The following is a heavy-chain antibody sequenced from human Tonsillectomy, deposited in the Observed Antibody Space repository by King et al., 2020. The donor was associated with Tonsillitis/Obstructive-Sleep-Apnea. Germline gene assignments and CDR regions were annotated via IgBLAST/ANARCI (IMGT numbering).Heavy chain of an antibody. J-gene: IGHJ4*02. V-gene: IGHV1-46*01. CDR3: ARDRSRDYSNYPLWNFDY. Sequence: VQLVQSGAEVKKPGASVKVSCKASGYTFTSYYVHWVRQAPGQGLEWMVIINPSGGSTNYAQKFHGRVTMTRDTSTSTVYMELSSLRSEDTAVYYFARDRSRDYSNYPLWNFDYWGQGTLVTVSS. CDR1: GYTFTSYY. CDR2: INPSGGST. D-gene: IGHD4-11*01.